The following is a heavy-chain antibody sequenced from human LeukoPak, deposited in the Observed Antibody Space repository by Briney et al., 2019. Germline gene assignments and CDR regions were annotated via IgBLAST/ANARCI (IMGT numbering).Heavy chain of an antibody. CDR1: GGTFSSYT. CDR2: IIPILGIA. Sequence: SVKVSCKASGGTFSSYTISWVRQAPGQGLEWMGRIIPILGIANYAQKFRCRVTITADKSTSTAYMELSSLRSEDTAVYYCAREGWFDPWGQGTLVTVSS. J-gene: IGHJ5*02. CDR3: AREGWFDP. V-gene: IGHV1-69*02.